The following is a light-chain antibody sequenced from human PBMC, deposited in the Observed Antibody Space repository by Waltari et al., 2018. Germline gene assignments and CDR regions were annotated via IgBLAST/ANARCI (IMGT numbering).Light chain of an antibody. CDR3: QKYGTLPAT. CDR1: ETIRSF. CDR2: DTS. V-gene: IGKV3-20*01. J-gene: IGKJ1*01. Sequence: DIVLTQSPGTLSLSPGETATLSGRASETIRSFLAWYQQKPGQAPRLLIYDTSTRATGIPDRFSGSGSGTDFSLTISRLEPEDFAVYYCQKYGTLPATFGQGTKVEIK.